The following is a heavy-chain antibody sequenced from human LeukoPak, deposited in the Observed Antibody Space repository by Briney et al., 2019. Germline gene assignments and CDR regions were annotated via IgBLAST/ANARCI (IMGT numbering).Heavy chain of an antibody. J-gene: IGHJ6*03. CDR2: IYYSGST. CDR1: GGSISSSSYY. CDR3: AREEYYYMDV. V-gene: IGHV4-39*07. Sequence: PSETLSLTCTVSGGSISSSSYYWGWIRQPPGKGLEWIGSIYYSGSTYYNPSLKSRVTISVDTSKNQFSLKLSSVTAADTAVYYCAREEYYYMDVWGKGTTITVSS.